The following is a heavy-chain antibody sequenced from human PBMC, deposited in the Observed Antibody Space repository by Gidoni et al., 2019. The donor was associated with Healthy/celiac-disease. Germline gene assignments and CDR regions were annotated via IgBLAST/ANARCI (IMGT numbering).Heavy chain of an antibody. CDR3: ASHRAGIVVVTAPYYYYGMDV. J-gene: IGHJ6*02. CDR1: GGTFSSYA. CDR2: IIPIFGTA. D-gene: IGHD2-21*02. V-gene: IGHV1-69*06. Sequence: QVQLVQSGAEVKKPGSSVKVSCKASGGTFSSYAISWVRQAPGQGLEWMGGIIPIFGTANYAQKFQGRVTITADKSTSTAYMELSSLRSEDTAVYYCASHRAGIVVVTAPYYYYGMDVWGQGTTVTVSS.